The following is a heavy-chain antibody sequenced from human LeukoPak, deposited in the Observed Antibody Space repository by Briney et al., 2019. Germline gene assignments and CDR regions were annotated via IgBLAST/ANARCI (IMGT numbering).Heavy chain of an antibody. J-gene: IGHJ6*02. V-gene: IGHV1-18*01. Sequence: ASVKVSCKASGYTFTSYGISWVRQAPGQGLEWMGWISAYNGNTNYAQKLQGRVTMTTDTSTSTAYMELRSLRSEDTAVYYCARGSGGGQRYYYYYGMDVWGQGTTVTVSS. CDR3: ARGSGGGQRYYYYYGMDV. CDR2: ISAYNGNT. D-gene: IGHD3-16*01. CDR1: GYTFTSYG.